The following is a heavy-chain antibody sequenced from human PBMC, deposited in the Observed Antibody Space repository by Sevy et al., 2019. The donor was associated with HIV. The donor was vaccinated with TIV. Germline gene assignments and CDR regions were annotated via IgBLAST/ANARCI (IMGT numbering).Heavy chain of an antibody. CDR3: AKGSTSSSGVGYFDY. CDR1: GFTFSSYA. D-gene: IGHD2-2*01. V-gene: IGHV3-23*01. J-gene: IGHJ4*01. CDR2: ISGNGGST. Sequence: GGSLRLSCAASGFTFSSYAMSWVRQAPGKGLEWVSVISGNGGSTYYAHSVKGRLTFPGDTSKNTVYLQMNSLRAEETAVYYCAKGSTSSSGVGYFDYWGQGTLVTVSS.